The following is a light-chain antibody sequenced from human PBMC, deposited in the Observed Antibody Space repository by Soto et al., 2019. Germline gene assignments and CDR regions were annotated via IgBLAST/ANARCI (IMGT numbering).Light chain of an antibody. J-gene: IGKJ1*01. Sequence: EIVLTQSPATLSLSPGERATLSCMASQSVSSYLAWYQQKPGQAPRLLIYAASNRATGIPARFSGSGSGTDFTLTISSLEPEDFAVYYCQQYGSSPRTFGQGAKVDI. CDR1: QSVSSY. CDR2: AAS. V-gene: IGKV3-11*01. CDR3: QQYGSSPRT.